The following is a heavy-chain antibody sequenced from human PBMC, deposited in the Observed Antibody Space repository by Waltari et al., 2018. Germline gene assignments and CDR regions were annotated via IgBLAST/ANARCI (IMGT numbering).Heavy chain of an antibody. D-gene: IGHD3-10*01. CDR1: GFTFSSYA. V-gene: IGHV3-23*03. CDR2: IYSGGST. CDR3: AKDEGVLWFGESSSMDV. Sequence: EVQLLESGGGLVQPGGSLRLSCAASGFTFSSYAMSWVRQAPGKGLEWVSVIYSGGSTYYADSVKGRFTISRDNSKNTLYLQMNSLRAEDTAVYYCAKDEGVLWFGESSSMDVWGKGTTVTVSS. J-gene: IGHJ6*04.